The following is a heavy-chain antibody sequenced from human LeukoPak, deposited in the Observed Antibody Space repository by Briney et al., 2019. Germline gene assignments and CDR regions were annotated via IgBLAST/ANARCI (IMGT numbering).Heavy chain of an antibody. CDR3: ARGYGVLRYFDWLSRGAFDI. CDR1: GYTFTSYD. V-gene: IGHV1-8*01. Sequence: ASVKVSCKASGYTFTSYDINWVRQATGQGLEWMGWMNPNSGNTGYAQKFQGRVTMTRNTSISTAYMELSSLRSEDTAVYYCARGYGVLRYFDWLSRGAFDIWGQGTMVTVSS. CDR2: MNPNSGNT. D-gene: IGHD3-9*01. J-gene: IGHJ3*02.